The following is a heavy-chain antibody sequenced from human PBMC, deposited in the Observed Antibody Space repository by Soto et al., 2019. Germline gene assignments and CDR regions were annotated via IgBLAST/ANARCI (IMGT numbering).Heavy chain of an antibody. Sequence: PGGSLRLSCAASGFTFSSYAMSWVRQAPGKGLEWVSAISGSGGSTYYADSVKGRFTISRDNSKNTLYLQMNSLRAEDTAVYYCAKDGVLLWFGEPRFDYWGQGTLVTVSS. CDR2: ISGSGGST. CDR3: AKDGVLLWFGEPRFDY. CDR1: GFTFSSYA. V-gene: IGHV3-23*01. D-gene: IGHD3-10*01. J-gene: IGHJ4*02.